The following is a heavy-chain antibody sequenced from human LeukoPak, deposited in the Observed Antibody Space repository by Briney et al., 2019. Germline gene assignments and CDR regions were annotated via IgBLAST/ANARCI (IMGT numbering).Heavy chain of an antibody. CDR1: GGTFSSYA. Sequence: SVKVSCKASGGTFSSYAISWVGQAPGQGLEWMGEIIPSFGTPNYAQKFQGKVTITTDESTSTAYMELSSLRSEDTAVYYCARVAQRVRFGVVITPFDYWGQGTLVTVSS. J-gene: IGHJ4*02. D-gene: IGHD3-3*01. CDR2: IIPSFGTP. V-gene: IGHV1-69*05. CDR3: ARVAQRVRFGVVITPFDY.